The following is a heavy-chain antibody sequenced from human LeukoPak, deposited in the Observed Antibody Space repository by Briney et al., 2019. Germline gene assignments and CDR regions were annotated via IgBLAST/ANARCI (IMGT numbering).Heavy chain of an antibody. D-gene: IGHD2-2*01. CDR3: TSPIVVPDAFDI. J-gene: IGHJ3*02. V-gene: IGHV3-15*01. Sequence: PGGSLRLSCAASGFTFSNAWMSWVRQAPGKGLEWVGRIKSKTDGGTADYAAHVKGRFTISRDDSTNTLYLQMNSLKTEDTAVYYCTSPIVVPDAFDIWGQGTMVTVSS. CDR2: IKSKTDGGTA. CDR1: GFTFSNAW.